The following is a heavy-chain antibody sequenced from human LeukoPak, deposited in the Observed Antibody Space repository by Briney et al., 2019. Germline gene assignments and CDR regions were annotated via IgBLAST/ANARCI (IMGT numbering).Heavy chain of an antibody. D-gene: IGHD5-18*01. CDR3: ARESYGSYYMDV. J-gene: IGHJ6*03. Sequence: GGSLRLSCAASGFTFSSYAMSWVRQAPGKGLEWVSSLTGGDGSTYYPDSVKGRFTISRDNSKDTLFLQMNSLRAEDTAVYYCARESYGSYYMDVWGKGTTVTVSS. V-gene: IGHV3-23*01. CDR1: GFTFSSYA. CDR2: LTGGDGST.